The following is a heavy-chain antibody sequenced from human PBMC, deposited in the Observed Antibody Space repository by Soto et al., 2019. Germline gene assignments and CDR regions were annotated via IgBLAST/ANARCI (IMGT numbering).Heavy chain of an antibody. CDR2: ISAYNGNT. D-gene: IGHD4-17*01. V-gene: IGHV1-18*01. Sequence: ASVKVSCKASGYTFTSYGISWVRQAPGQGLEWMGWISAYNGNTNYAQKLQGRVTMTTDTSTSTAFMELRSLRSDDTAVYYCARNGDYYYYYGMDVWGQGTTVTVSS. CDR3: ARNGDYYYYYGMDV. J-gene: IGHJ6*02. CDR1: GYTFTSYG.